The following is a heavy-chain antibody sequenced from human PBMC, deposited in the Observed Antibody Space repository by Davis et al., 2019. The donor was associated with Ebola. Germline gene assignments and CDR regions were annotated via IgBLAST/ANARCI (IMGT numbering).Heavy chain of an antibody. CDR2: IYYSGST. Sequence: PSETLSLTCTVSGGSISSSSYYWGWIRQPPGKGLEWIGYIYYSGSTNYNPSLKSRVTISVDTSKNQFSLKLSSVTAADTAVYYCARRDLGGAFDIWGQGTMVTVSS. J-gene: IGHJ3*02. D-gene: IGHD2-21*01. CDR3: ARRDLGGAFDI. V-gene: IGHV4-61*05. CDR1: GGSISSSSYY.